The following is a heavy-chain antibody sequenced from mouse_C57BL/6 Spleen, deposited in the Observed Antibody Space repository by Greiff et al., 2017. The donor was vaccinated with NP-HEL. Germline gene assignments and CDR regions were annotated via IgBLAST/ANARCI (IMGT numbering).Heavy chain of an antibody. CDR3: AREGSRYVGFAY. CDR1: GFTFSSYA. V-gene: IGHV5-4*01. Sequence: EVKLVESGGGLVKPGGSLKLSCAASGFTFSSYAMSWVRQTPEKRLEWVATISDGGSYTYYPDNVKGRFTISRDNAKNNLYLQRSHLKSDDTAMYYCAREGSRYVGFAYWGQGTLVTVSA. J-gene: IGHJ3*01. CDR2: ISDGGSYT. D-gene: IGHD1-1*01.